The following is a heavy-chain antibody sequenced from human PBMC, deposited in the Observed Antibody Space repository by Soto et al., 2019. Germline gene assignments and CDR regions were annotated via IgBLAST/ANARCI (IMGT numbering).Heavy chain of an antibody. CDR1: GDSISSSNSH. V-gene: IGHV4-39*01. CDR2: VYYGGAIFYSGNI. D-gene: IGHD3-3*02. CDR3: VRYDRINMKPYSPEGFHI. Sequence: PSETLSLTCTVSGDSISSSNSHWGWTRQPPGKGLEYIGSVYYGGAIFYSGNIYYNPSLKSRVTISVATSKHQLSLRVSSVTAADTGVDYCVRYDRINMKPYSPEGFHIWGQGTMVTVSS. J-gene: IGHJ3*02.